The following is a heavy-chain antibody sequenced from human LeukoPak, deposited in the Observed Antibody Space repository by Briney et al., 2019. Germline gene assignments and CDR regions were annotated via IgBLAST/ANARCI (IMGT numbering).Heavy chain of an antibody. V-gene: IGHV3-23*01. Sequence: GGSLRLSCAASGFTFGSYAMSWVRQAPGKGLEWVSAISGSGGSTYYADSVKGRFTISRDNSKNTLYLQMNSLRAEDTAVYYCAKVVARDIVVVVAATYYFDYWGQGTLVTVSS. CDR2: ISGSGGST. CDR3: AKVVARDIVVVVAATYYFDY. CDR1: GFTFGSYA. J-gene: IGHJ4*02. D-gene: IGHD2-15*01.